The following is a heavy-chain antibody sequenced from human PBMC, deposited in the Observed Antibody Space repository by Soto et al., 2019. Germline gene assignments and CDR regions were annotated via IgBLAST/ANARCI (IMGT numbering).Heavy chain of an antibody. CDR3: ARRERYSGYDLNAFDI. CDR2: IYPGDSDT. CDR1: GYSFTSYW. V-gene: IGHV5-51*01. J-gene: IGHJ3*02. D-gene: IGHD5-12*01. Sequence: GGSLRLSCKGSGYSFTSYWIGWVRQMPGKGLEWMGIIYPGDSDTRYSPSFQGQVTISADKSISTAYLQWSSLKASDTAMYYCARRERYSGYDLNAFDIWGQGTMVTVSS.